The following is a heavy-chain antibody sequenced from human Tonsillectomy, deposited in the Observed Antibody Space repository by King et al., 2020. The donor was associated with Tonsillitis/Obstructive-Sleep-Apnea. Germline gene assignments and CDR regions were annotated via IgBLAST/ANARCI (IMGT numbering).Heavy chain of an antibody. J-gene: IGHJ4*02. CDR3: ARASWGEWLLMFYFDY. D-gene: IGHD3-3*01. CDR2: INHSGST. V-gene: IGHV4-34*01. Sequence: HVQLQQWGAGLLKPSETLSLSCAVYGGSFSGYYWSWIRQPPGKGLEWIVEINHSGSTDYNPSLKSRVTISVDTSKGQFSLQLSSVTAADTAVYYCARASWGEWLLMFYFDYWGQGTLVTVSS. CDR1: GGSFSGYY.